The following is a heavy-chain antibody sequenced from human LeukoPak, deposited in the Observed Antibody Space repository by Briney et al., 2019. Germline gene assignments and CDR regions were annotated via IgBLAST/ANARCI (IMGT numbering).Heavy chain of an antibody. V-gene: IGHV4-34*01. CDR2: INHSGST. Sequence: SETLSLTCAVYGGSFSGYYWSWIRQPPGKGLEWIGEINHSGSTNYNPSLKSRVTISVDTSKNQFSLKLSSVTAADTAVYYCARVGIAVAGIDYWGQGTLFTVSS. D-gene: IGHD6-19*01. CDR3: ARVGIAVAGIDY. J-gene: IGHJ4*02. CDR1: GGSFSGYY.